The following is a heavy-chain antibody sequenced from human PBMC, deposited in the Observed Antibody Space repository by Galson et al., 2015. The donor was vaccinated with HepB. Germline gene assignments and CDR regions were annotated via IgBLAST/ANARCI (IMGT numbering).Heavy chain of an antibody. CDR3: ARDIGVAGYFDY. V-gene: IGHV3-30*04. CDR2: ISYDGSNK. J-gene: IGHJ4*02. D-gene: IGHD6-19*01. CDR1: GFTFSSYA. Sequence: SLRLSCAASGFTFSSYAMHWVRQAPDKGLEWVAVISYDGSNKYYADSVKGRFTISRDNSKNTLYLQMNSLRAEDTAVYYCARDIGVAGYFDYWGQGTLVTVSS.